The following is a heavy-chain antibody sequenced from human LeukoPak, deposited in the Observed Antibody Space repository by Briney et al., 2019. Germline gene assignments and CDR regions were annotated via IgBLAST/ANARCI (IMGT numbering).Heavy chain of an antibody. CDR3: ARDRDEYNNSEDAFDI. CDR1: GFTFSSYS. Sequence: PGGSLRLSCAASGFTFSSYSMNWVRQAPGKGLEWVASTTTSGTYQYYADSLKGRFTISRGNAKNSLYLQMNSLRAEDTAIYYCARDRDEYNNSEDAFDIWGQGTKVTVSS. J-gene: IGHJ3*02. D-gene: IGHD1-14*01. CDR2: TTTSGTYQ. V-gene: IGHV3-21*01.